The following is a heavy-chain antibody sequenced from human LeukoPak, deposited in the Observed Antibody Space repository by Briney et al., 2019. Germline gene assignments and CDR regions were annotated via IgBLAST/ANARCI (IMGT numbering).Heavy chain of an antibody. V-gene: IGHV3-7*01. CDR2: IKQDGSEK. CDR1: GFTFSSYW. Sequence: GGSLRLSCAASGFTFSSYWMSWVRQAPGKGLEWVANIKQDGSEKYYVDSVKGRFTISRDNAKNSLYLQMNSLRAEDTAVYYCARDDFWSGYSIYYGMDVWGQGTTVTVSS. J-gene: IGHJ6*02. CDR3: ARDDFWSGYSIYYGMDV. D-gene: IGHD3-3*01.